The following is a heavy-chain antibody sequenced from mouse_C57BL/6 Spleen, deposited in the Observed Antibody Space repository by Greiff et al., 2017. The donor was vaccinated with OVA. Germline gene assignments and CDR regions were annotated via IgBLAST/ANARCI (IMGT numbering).Heavy chain of an antibody. Sequence: QVQLQQSGAELARPGASVKLSCKASGYTFTSYGISWVKQRTGQGLEWIGEIYPRSGNTYYNEKFKGKATLTADKSSSTAYMELRSLTSEDSAVYFCASPETAQGVGFAYWGQGTLVTVSA. CDR1: GYTFTSYG. J-gene: IGHJ3*01. D-gene: IGHD3-2*02. V-gene: IGHV1-81*01. CDR2: IYPRSGNT. CDR3: ASPETAQGVGFAY.